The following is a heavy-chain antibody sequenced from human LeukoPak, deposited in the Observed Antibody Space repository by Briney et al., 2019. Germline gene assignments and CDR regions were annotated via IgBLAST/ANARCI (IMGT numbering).Heavy chain of an antibody. D-gene: IGHD3-10*01. J-gene: IGHJ3*02. Sequence: SETLSLTCAVYGGSFSGYFWSWIRQPPGKGLEWIGEINHSGSTNYNPSLKSRVTISVDTSKNQFSLKLSSVTAADTAVYYCARRAEVLLWFGELSPKHDDAFDIWGQGTMVTVSS. V-gene: IGHV4-34*01. CDR3: ARRAEVLLWFGELSPKHDDAFDI. CDR2: INHSGST. CDR1: GGSFSGYF.